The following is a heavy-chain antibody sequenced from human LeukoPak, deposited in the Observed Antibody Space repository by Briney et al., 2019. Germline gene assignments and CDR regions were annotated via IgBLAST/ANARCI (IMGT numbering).Heavy chain of an antibody. D-gene: IGHD3-10*01. CDR3: ARASAYYYGSGSWGAFVI. J-gene: IGHJ3*02. CDR1: GYAFTSYD. V-gene: IGHV1-8*01. CDR2: MNRNSGNT. Sequence: ASVKVSCKASGYAFTSYDINWVRQATGQGLEWMGCMNRNSGNTGYAQKFQGRVTMTRNTSISTAYMELSSLRSEDTAVYYCARASAYYYGSGSWGAFVIWGQWTMVTVSS.